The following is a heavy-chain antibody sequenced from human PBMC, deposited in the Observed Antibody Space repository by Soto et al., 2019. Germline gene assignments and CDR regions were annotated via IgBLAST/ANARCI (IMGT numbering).Heavy chain of an antibody. CDR3: ARDRILRYFGSHDFDI. J-gene: IGHJ3*02. CDR2: INPNSGGT. V-gene: IGHV1-2*02. CDR1: GYTFTGYY. D-gene: IGHD3-9*01. Sequence: ASLKVSCKASGYTFTGYYMHWVRQAPGQGLEWMGSINPNSGGTNYAQKFQGRVTMTRDTSISTAYMELSRLRSDDTAVYYCARDRILRYFGSHDFDIWGQGIMVTVSS.